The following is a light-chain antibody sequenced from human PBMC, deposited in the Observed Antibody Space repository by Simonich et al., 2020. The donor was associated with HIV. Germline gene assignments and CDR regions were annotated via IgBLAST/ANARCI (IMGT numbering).Light chain of an antibody. CDR2: KAS. V-gene: IGKV1-5*03. CDR1: QSISSY. Sequence: DIQMTQSPSSLSASVVERFTITCRASQSISSYLNWYQQKPGKAPKLLIYKASSLESGVPARFSGSGSGTEFTLTISSLQPDDFATYYCQQYNSLWVTFGGGTKVEIK. CDR3: QQYNSLWVT. J-gene: IGKJ4*01.